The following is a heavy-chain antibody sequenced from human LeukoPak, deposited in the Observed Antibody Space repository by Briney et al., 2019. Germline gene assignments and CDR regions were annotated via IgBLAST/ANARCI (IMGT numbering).Heavy chain of an antibody. CDR1: GGSISSSSYY. CDR2: IYYSGST. CDR3: VRGIEGVYNSGWTRPYYYYMDV. Sequence: PSETLSLTCTVSGGSISSSSYYWGWIRQPPGKGLEWIGSIYYSGSTYYNLSLKSRVTISIDTSENQFSLKLSSVTAADTAVYYCVRGIEGVYNSGWTRPYYYYMDVWGKGTTVIVSS. J-gene: IGHJ6*03. D-gene: IGHD6-19*01. V-gene: IGHV4-39*07.